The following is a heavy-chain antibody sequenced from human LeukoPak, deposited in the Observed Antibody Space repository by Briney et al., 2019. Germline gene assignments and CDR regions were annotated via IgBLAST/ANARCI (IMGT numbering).Heavy chain of an antibody. CDR1: GGSISSYY. D-gene: IGHD3-22*01. CDR3: ARARNNRYYYDSSPEDAFDI. Sequence: SETLSLTCTVSGGSISSYYWSWIRQPPGKGLEWIGYIYYSGGTNYNPSLKSRVTISVDTSKNQFSLKLSSVTAADTAVYYCARARNNRYYYDSSPEDAFDIWGQGTMVTVSS. J-gene: IGHJ3*02. V-gene: IGHV4-59*01. CDR2: IYYSGGT.